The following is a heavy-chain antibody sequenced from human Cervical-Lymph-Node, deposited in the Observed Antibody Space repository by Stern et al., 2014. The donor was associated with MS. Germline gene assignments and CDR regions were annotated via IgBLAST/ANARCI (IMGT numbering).Heavy chain of an antibody. V-gene: IGHV3-33*01. D-gene: IGHD3-16*01. J-gene: IGHJ4*02. CDR1: GFTFSNFG. Sequence: QVQLVESGGGVVQPGRSLRLSCAASGFTFSNFGMHWVRQAPAKGLEWVAIIWYDESKRYYADSVKGRFTISRDNSNNMLYLQMNSLRAEDSAVYYCARDTNVRGIDHWGQGILVTVSS. CDR2: IWYDESKR. CDR3: ARDTNVRGIDH.